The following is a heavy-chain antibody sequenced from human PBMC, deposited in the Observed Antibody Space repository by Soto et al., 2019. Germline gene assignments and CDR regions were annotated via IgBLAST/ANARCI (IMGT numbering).Heavy chain of an antibody. CDR2: IYWNDDK. V-gene: IGHV2-5*01. J-gene: IGHJ6*02. CDR3: AHVEVTLVRGVIYYYYYGLDV. Sequence: SGPTLVNPTQTLTLICTFSGFSLSTSGAGVGWIRQPPGKALEWLALIYWNDDKRYSPSLKSRLTITKDTSKNQVVLTMTNMDPVDTATYYCAHVEVTLVRGVIYYYYYGLDVWGQGTTVTVSS. CDR1: GFSLSTSGAG. D-gene: IGHD3-10*01.